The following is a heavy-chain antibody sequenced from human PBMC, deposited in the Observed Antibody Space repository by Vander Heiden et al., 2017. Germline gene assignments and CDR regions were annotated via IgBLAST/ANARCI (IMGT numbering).Heavy chain of an antibody. V-gene: IGHV4-31*03. CDR3: ARAAYYYGSGSYGMDV. D-gene: IGHD3-10*01. CDR1: AGSISTGCYY. CDR2: IYYSGST. J-gene: IGHJ6*02. Sequence: QVQLQESGPGLVKPSQTLSLTCTVSAGSISTGCYYWSWIRQQPGKGLEWIGYIYYSGSTYYNPSLKSRVTISVDTSKNQFSLKLSSVTAADTAVYYCARAAYYYGSGSYGMDVWGQGTTVTVSS.